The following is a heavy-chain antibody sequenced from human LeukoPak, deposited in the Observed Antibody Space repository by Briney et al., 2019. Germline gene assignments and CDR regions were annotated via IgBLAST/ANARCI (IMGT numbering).Heavy chain of an antibody. V-gene: IGHV3-30*02. D-gene: IGHD2-15*01. CDR2: IRYDGSNK. CDR3: ARDEREQGYCSGGSCFWHAFDI. CDR1: GFTFSSYG. Sequence: GGSPRLSCAASGFTFSSYGMHWVRQAPGKGLEWVAFIRYDGSNKYYADSVKGRFTISRDNSKNTLYLQMNSLRAEDTAVYYCARDEREQGYCSGGSCFWHAFDIWGQGTMVTVSS. J-gene: IGHJ3*02.